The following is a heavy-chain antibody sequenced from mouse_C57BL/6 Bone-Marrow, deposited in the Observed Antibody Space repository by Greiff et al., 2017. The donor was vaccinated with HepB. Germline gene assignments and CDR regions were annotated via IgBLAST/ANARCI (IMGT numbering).Heavy chain of an antibody. D-gene: IGHD2-4*01. CDR1: GFTFSSYG. V-gene: IGHV5-6*01. J-gene: IGHJ2*01. Sequence: EVKLMESGGDLVKPGGSLKLSCAASGFTFSSYGMSWVRQTPDKRLEWVATISNGGGSTYYPDTVKGRFTISRDNAKNTLYLQMSRLKSEDTAMYYCARWGDYAFDYWGQGTTLTVSS. CDR2: ISNGGGST. CDR3: ARWGDYAFDY.